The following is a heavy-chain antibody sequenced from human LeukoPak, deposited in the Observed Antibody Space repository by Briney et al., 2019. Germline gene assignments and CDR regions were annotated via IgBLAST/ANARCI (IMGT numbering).Heavy chain of an antibody. J-gene: IGHJ3*02. V-gene: IGHV3-30*02. D-gene: IGHD3-22*01. CDR3: VVVITGGSAFDI. Sequence: GGSLRLSCAASGFTFSSYGMHWVRPAPGKGLEWVAFIRYDGSNKYYADSVKGRFTISRDNSKNTLYLQMNSLRAEDTAVYYCVVVITGGSAFDIWGQGTMVTVSS. CDR2: IRYDGSNK. CDR1: GFTFSSYG.